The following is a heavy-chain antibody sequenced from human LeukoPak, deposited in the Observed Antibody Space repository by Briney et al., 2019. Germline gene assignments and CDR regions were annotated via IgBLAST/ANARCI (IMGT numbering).Heavy chain of an antibody. V-gene: IGHV1-18*01. CDR1: GYTFTSYG. CDR2: ISAYNGNT. CDR3: ARDFLNYYDSSGYTDY. J-gene: IGHJ4*02. Sequence: APVKVSCKASGYTFTSYGISWVRQAPGQGLEWMGWISAYNGNTNYAQKLQGRVTMTTDTSTSTAYMELRSLRSDDTAVYYCARDFLNYYDSSGYTDYWGQGTLVTVSS. D-gene: IGHD3-22*01.